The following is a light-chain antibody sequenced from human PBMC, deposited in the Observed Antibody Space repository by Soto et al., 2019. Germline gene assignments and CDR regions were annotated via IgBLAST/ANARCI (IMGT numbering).Light chain of an antibody. J-gene: IGLJ1*01. CDR1: SSNIGSNT. CDR2: SNN. V-gene: IGLV1-44*01. CDR3: AAWDDSLNGYYV. Sequence: QSVLTQPPSASGTPGQRVSISCSGSSSNIGSNTVNWYQQLPGTAPKLVIYSNNQRPSGVPDQFSGSKSGTSASLAISGLQSEDEADYYCAAWDDSLNGYYVFGTGTKVTVL.